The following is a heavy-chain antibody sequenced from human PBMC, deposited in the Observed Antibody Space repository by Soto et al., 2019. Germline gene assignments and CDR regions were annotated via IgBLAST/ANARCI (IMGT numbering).Heavy chain of an antibody. CDR1: GFTFSSYA. D-gene: IGHD3-16*01. Sequence: EVQLLESGGGLVQPGGSLRLSCAASGFTFSSYAMTWVLQAPGKGLEWVSSISISGGSTYYAESVKGRFTISRDNSKSTLFLQMNSLRAEDTAVYYCVEGGIGAPGYYYYGLDVWGQGTTVTVSS. V-gene: IGHV3-23*01. CDR2: ISISGGST. J-gene: IGHJ6*02. CDR3: VEGGIGAPGYYYYGLDV.